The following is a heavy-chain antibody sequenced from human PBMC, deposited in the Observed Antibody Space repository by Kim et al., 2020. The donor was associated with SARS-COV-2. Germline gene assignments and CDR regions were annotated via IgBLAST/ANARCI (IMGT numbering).Heavy chain of an antibody. J-gene: IGHJ4*01. CDR2: LSSNSAYV. V-gene: IGHV3-21*03. CDR1: GFIFGRYT. D-gene: IGHD6-19*01. Sequence: GGSLRLSCEASGFIFGRYTMNWVRQAPGKGLEWVSSLSSNSAYVYYADSLAGRLSISRDNARNTLFLQMDRLRAEDTGVYYCVREGRYSRVSSGDYYDFWGSGTLVTVSS. CDR3: VREGRYSRVSSGDYYDF.